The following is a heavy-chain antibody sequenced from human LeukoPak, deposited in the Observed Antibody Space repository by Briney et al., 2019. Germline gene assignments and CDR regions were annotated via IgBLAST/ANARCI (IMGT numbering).Heavy chain of an antibody. CDR2: ISAYNGNT. Sequence: GASVKVSCKASGYTFTSYGISWVRQAPGQGLEWMGWISAYNGNTNYAQKLQGRVTITADKSTSTAYMELSSLRSEDTAVYYCARERREVDAFDIWGQGTMVTVSS. CDR3: ARERREVDAFDI. D-gene: IGHD5-24*01. V-gene: IGHV1-18*01. J-gene: IGHJ3*02. CDR1: GYTFTSYG.